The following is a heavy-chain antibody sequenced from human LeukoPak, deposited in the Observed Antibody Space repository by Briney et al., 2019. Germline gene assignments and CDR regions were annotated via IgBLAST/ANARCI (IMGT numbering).Heavy chain of an antibody. Sequence: PSETLSLTCAVSGYSISSGYYWGWIRQPPGKGLEWIGSIYHSGSTYYNPSLKSRVTISVDTSKNQFSLKLSSVTAAGTAVYYCARAYGHLVAYDYWGQGTLVTVSS. CDR3: ARAYGHLVAYDY. J-gene: IGHJ4*02. V-gene: IGHV4-38-2*01. D-gene: IGHD4-17*01. CDR1: GYSISSGYY. CDR2: IYHSGST.